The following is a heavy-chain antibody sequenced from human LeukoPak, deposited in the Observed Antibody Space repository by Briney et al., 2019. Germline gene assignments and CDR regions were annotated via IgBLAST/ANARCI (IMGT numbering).Heavy chain of an antibody. V-gene: IGHV3-23*01. CDR3: AKDGYDYYYYYMDV. CDR2: ISGSGGST. D-gene: IGHD1-1*01. CDR1: GFTFSSYA. J-gene: IGHJ6*03. Sequence: GGSLRLSCAASGFTFSSYAMGWVRQAPGKGLEWVSAISGSGGSTYYADSVKGRFTISRDNSKNTLYLQMNSLRAEDTAVYYCAKDGYDYYYYYMDVWGKGTTVTVSS.